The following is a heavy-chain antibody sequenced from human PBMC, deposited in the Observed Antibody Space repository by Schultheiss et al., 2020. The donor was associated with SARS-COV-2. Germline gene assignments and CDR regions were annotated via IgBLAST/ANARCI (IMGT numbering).Heavy chain of an antibody. Sequence: GGSLRLSCAASGFTFTKYDIYWVRQAPGKGLEWVAVISYDGSNKYYADSVKGRFTISRDNSENTLHLLMTGLRADDTAVYYCAKRSYGFDYFDDWGQGTLVTVSS. J-gene: IGHJ4*02. CDR3: AKRSYGFDYFDD. CDR2: ISYDGSNK. CDR1: GFTFTKYD. V-gene: IGHV3-30*18. D-gene: IGHD3-10*01.